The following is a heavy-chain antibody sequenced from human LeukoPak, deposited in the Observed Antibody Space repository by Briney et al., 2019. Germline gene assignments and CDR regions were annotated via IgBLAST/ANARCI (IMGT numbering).Heavy chain of an antibody. D-gene: IGHD2-2*01. CDR2: INPNSGGT. CDR3: ARISTSSRYYYYGMDV. Sequence: ASVKVSCKASGYTFTGYYMHWVRQAPGQGLEWMGWINPNSGGTNYAQKFQGRVTMTRDTSISTAYMELSRLRSDGTAVYYCARISTSSRYYYYGMDVWGQGTTVTVSS. J-gene: IGHJ6*02. V-gene: IGHV1-2*02. CDR1: GYTFTGYY.